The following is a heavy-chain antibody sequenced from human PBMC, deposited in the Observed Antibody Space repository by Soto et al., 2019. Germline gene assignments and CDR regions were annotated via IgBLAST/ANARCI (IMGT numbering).Heavy chain of an antibody. V-gene: IGHV1-2*04. Sequence: ASVKVSCKASGYTFTGYYMHWVRQAPGQGLEWMGWINPNSGGTNYAQKFQGWVTMTRDTSISTAYMEPSRLRSDDTAVYYCARASSDGGYCGSTSCYATFDYWGQGTLVTVSS. CDR1: GYTFTGYY. J-gene: IGHJ4*02. D-gene: IGHD2-2*01. CDR2: INPNSGGT. CDR3: ARASSDGGYCGSTSCYATFDY.